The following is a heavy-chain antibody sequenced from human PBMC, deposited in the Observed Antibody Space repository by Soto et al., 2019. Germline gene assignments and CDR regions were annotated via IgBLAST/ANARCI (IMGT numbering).Heavy chain of an antibody. Sequence: PGGSLILSCAASGFTFSSYSMNWVRQAPGKGLEWVSSISSSSSYIYYADSVKGRFTISRDNAKNSLYLQMNSLRAEDTAVYYCASKVPASDYWGQGTLVTVSS. J-gene: IGHJ4*02. D-gene: IGHD2-2*01. CDR2: ISSSSSYI. CDR1: GFTFSSYS. V-gene: IGHV3-21*04. CDR3: ASKVPASDY.